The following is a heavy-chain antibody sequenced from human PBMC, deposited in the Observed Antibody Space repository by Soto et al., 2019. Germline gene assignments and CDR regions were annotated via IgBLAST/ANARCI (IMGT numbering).Heavy chain of an antibody. CDR2: ISYDGSNK. D-gene: IGHD6-19*01. CDR3: AKDPKQWLVMGAFDI. J-gene: IGHJ3*02. V-gene: IGHV3-30*18. CDR1: GFPFSSYG. Sequence: QVQLVESGGGVVQPGRSLRLSCAASGFPFSSYGMHWVRQAPGKGLEWVAVISYDGSNKYYADSVKGRFTISRDNSKNTLYLQMNNLRAEDTAVYYCAKDPKQWLVMGAFDIWGQGTMVTVSS.